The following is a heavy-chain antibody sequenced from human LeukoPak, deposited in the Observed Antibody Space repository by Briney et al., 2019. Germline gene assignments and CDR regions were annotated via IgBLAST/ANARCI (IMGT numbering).Heavy chain of an antibody. CDR2: ISSSSSYI. Sequence: GGSLRLSCAASGFTFSSYSMNWVRQAPGKGLEWVSYISSSSSYIYYADSVKGRFTISRDNAKNSLYLQMNSLRAEDTAVYYCARDMAPIVALPSSMDVWGKGTTVTVSS. CDR3: ARDMAPIVALPSSMDV. D-gene: IGHD2-15*01. J-gene: IGHJ6*03. CDR1: GFTFSSYS. V-gene: IGHV3-21*05.